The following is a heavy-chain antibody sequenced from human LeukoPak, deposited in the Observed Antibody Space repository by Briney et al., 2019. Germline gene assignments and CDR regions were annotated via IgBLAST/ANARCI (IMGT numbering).Heavy chain of an antibody. CDR2: ISSSGTYI. CDR3: ARVDYADYAPNFDY. J-gene: IGHJ4*02. V-gene: IGHV3-21*01. Sequence: GGSLRLSCAASGFTFSSYSMNWVRQAPGKGLEWVSSISSSGTYIYYADSVKGRFTISRDNAKNSLYLQMNSLRAEDTAVYYCARVDYADYAPNFDYWGQGTLVTASS. CDR1: GFTFSSYS. D-gene: IGHD4-17*01.